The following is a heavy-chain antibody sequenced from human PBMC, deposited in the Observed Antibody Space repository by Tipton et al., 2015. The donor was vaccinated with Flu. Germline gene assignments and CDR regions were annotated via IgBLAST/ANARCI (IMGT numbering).Heavy chain of an antibody. J-gene: IGHJ4*02. CDR3: ARGSGSGTFVIFDY. CDR2: IYSSGIT. D-gene: IGHD3-10*01. V-gene: IGHV4-4*07. Sequence: TLSLTCTVSGGSLSSFYWTWIRQPAGKGLEWIGRIYSSGITKYNPSLKSRVTMSIDTSKNQFSLSLSSVTAADTAVYYCARGSGSGTFVIFDYWGQGTLDAVSS. CDR1: GGSLSSFY.